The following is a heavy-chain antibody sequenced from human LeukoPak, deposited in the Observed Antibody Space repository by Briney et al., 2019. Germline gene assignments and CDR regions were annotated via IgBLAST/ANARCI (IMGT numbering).Heavy chain of an antibody. CDR2: INPNSGGT. Sequence: ASVKVSCKASGYTFTGYYMHWVRQAPGQGLEWMGWINPNSGGTNYAQKFQGRVTMTRDTSISTAYMELSRLRSDDTAVYYCAGRAVAGGYYYGMDVWGQGTTVTVSS. J-gene: IGHJ6*02. D-gene: IGHD6-19*01. CDR1: GYTFTGYY. V-gene: IGHV1-2*02. CDR3: AGRAVAGGYYYGMDV.